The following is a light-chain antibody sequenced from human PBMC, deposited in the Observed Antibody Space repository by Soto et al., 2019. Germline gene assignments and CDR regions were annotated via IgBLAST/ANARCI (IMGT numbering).Light chain of an antibody. CDR3: QQYNNWPL. V-gene: IGKV3-15*01. CDR1: QSVSSN. J-gene: IGKJ4*01. CDR2: GAS. Sequence: EIVMTQSPATLSVSPGERATLSCRASQSVSSNLAWYQQKSGQAPRLLIYGASTRATGIPARFSGSGSGTEFTHTLSSLQSEDFAVYYCQQYNNWPLFGGGTKVEIK.